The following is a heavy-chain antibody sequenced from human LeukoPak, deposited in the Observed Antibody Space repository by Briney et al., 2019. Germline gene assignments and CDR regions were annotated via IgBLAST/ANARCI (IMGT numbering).Heavy chain of an antibody. V-gene: IGHV3-66*01. CDR3: ARGGGYSYGYVAFSI. J-gene: IGHJ3*02. Sequence: PGGSLRLSCAASGFTVSSNYMTWVRQAPGKGLEWVSVIYSGGTTNYADSVEGRFTISRDNSKNTVYLQMNSLRVEDTAMYYCARGGGYSYGYVAFSIWGQGTMVTVSP. D-gene: IGHD5-18*01. CDR2: IYSGGTT. CDR1: GFTVSSNY.